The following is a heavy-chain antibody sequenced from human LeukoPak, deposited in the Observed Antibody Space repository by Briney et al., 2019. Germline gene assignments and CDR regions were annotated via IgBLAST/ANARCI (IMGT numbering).Heavy chain of an antibody. D-gene: IGHD4-23*01. CDR1: GGTFSSYA. J-gene: IGHJ6*02. CDR3: ARLLSPVVSEYYYYYGMDV. Sequence: ASVKVSCKASGGTFSSYAISWVRQAPGQGREWMGGVIPILGIANYAQKFQGRVTITADKSTSTAYMELSSLRSEDTAVYYCARLLSPVVSEYYYYYGMDVWGQGTTVTVSS. CDR2: VIPILGIA. V-gene: IGHV1-69*10.